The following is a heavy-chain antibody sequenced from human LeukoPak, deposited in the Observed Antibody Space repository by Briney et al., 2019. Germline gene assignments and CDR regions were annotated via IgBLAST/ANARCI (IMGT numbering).Heavy chain of an antibody. CDR2: IIPIFGTA. Sequence: SVKVSCKASGYTLTGYYMHWVRQAPGQGLEWMGRIIPIFGTANYAQKFQGRVTITTDESTSTAYMELSSLRSEDTAVYYCARESPIGGFDYWGQGTLVTVSS. J-gene: IGHJ4*02. D-gene: IGHD2-15*01. V-gene: IGHV1-69*05. CDR1: GYTLTGYY. CDR3: ARESPIGGFDY.